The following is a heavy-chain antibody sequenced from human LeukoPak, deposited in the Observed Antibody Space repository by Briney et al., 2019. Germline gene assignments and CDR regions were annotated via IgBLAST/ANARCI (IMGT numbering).Heavy chain of an antibody. CDR1: GFTFSSYA. CDR2: IVGGGGNT. CDR3: AKGRGSGWLCSTN. J-gene: IGHJ4*02. D-gene: IGHD6-19*01. Sequence: GGSLRLSCAASGFTFSSYAMSWVRQAPGKGLEWVSTIVGGGGNTYYADSVKGRFTISRDNSKNTLYLQMNSLRAEDTAVYYCAKGRGSGWLCSTNWGQGTLVTVSS. V-gene: IGHV3-23*01.